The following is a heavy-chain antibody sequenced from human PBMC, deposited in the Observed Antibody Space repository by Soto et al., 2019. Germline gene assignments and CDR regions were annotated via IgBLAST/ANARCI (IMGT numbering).Heavy chain of an antibody. J-gene: IGHJ5*02. V-gene: IGHV4-61*01. D-gene: IGHD1-26*01. CDR1: GGSVSSGSYY. Sequence: SLTCTVSGGSVSSGSYYWSWIRQPPGKGLEWIGYIYYSGSTNYNPSLKSRVTISVDTSKNQFSLKLSSVTAADTAVYYCARSGSSLTNWFDPWGQGTLVTVSS. CDR3: ARSGSSLTNWFDP. CDR2: IYYSGST.